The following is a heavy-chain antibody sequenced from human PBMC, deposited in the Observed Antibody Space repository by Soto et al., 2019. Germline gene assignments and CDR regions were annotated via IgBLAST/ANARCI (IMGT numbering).Heavy chain of an antibody. CDR2: IIPIFGTA. CDR1: GGTFSSYA. J-gene: IGHJ4*02. V-gene: IGHV1-69*01. Sequence: QVQLVQSGAEVKKPGSSVKVSCKASGGTFSSYAISWVRQAPGQGLEWMGGIIPIFGTANYAQKFQGRVTITADESTSTDYMELSSLRSEDTAVYYCARTTGYSSGWYGGDFDYWGQGTLVTVSS. CDR3: ARTTGYSSGWYGGDFDY. D-gene: IGHD6-19*01.